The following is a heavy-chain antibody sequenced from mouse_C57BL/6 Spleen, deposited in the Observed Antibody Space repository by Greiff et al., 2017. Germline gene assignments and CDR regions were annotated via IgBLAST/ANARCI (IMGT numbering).Heavy chain of an antibody. Sequence: VQLQQSGAELVKPGASVKLSCTASGFNITDYYMHWVKQRTEQGLEWIGRIDPGGGATTSAPTFQAQATITADTSSNTAYLLLSSLTAEDTAVYYCARNGYYVAWFAYWGQGTLVTVSA. CDR1: GFNITDYY. J-gene: IGHJ3*01. V-gene: IGHV14-2*01. CDR2: IDPGGGAT. CDR3: ARNGYYVAWFAY. D-gene: IGHD2-3*01.